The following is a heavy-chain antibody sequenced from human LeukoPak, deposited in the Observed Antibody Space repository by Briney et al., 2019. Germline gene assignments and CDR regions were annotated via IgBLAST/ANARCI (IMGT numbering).Heavy chain of an antibody. D-gene: IGHD3-3*01. V-gene: IGHV3-30*04. CDR3: SKAKVRYYTSRWSGLAAT. CDR2: ISYDGSNK. Sequence: PGRSLRLSCAASGFTFSSYAMHWVRQAPGKGLEWVAVISYDGSNKYYADSVKGRFTISRDNSKNTLYLQMTSLRVDDTSIYFCSKAKVRYYTSRWSGLAATWGQEPLVTASS. J-gene: IGHJ5*02. CDR1: GFTFSSYA.